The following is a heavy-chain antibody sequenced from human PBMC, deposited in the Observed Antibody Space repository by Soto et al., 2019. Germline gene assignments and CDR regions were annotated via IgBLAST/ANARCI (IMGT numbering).Heavy chain of an antibody. CDR3: ARQRRGGYWFGP. Sequence: SETLSLTCAVSGVSVTNGDYYWTWMRQSPGKGLEWIGNIYYSETTKYNPSLNSRLSISIDTSRNQFSLQLTSVTAADTAIYYCARQRRGGYWFGPWGQGTLVTVSS. CDR2: IYYSETT. J-gene: IGHJ5*02. V-gene: IGHV4-30-4*01. CDR1: GVSVTNGDYY.